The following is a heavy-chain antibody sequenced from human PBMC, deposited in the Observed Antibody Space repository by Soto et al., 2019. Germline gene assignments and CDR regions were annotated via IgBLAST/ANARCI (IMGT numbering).Heavy chain of an antibody. CDR2: ISGSGGST. Sequence: EVQLLESGGGLVQPGGSLRLSCAASGFTFSSYAMSWVRQAPGKGLEWVSAISGSGGSTYYADSVKGRFTISRDNSKNTLYLQMNSLRAEDTAVYYCARDRFGGVIVTLDYWGQGTLVTVSS. D-gene: IGHD3-16*02. CDR3: ARDRFGGVIVTLDY. CDR1: GFTFSSYA. V-gene: IGHV3-23*01. J-gene: IGHJ4*02.